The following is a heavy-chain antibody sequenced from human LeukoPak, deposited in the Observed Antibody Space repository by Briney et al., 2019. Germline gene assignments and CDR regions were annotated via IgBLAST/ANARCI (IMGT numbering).Heavy chain of an antibody. D-gene: IGHD6-13*01. CDR3: AKDLSIAAAGRYNWFDP. J-gene: IGHJ5*02. V-gene: IGHV3-23*01. CDR1: GFTFSSYA. CDR2: ISGSGGST. Sequence: GGSLRLSCAASGFTFSSYAMSWVRQAPGKGLEWVSAISGSGGSTYYADSVKGRFTISRDNSKNTLYLQMNSLRAEDTAVYYCAKDLSIAAAGRYNWFDPWGQGTLVPVSS.